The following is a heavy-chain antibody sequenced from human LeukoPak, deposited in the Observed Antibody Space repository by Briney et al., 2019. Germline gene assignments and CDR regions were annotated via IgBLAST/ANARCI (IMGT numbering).Heavy chain of an antibody. Sequence: PGGSLRLSCAASGFTFSSYSMNWVRQAPGKGPEWVSSISSGGSYIFYPDSVKGRFTISRDNAKKLLYLQMNSLRAEDTAVYYCARGGVSGGFDYWGQGTLVTVSS. J-gene: IGHJ4*02. D-gene: IGHD1-26*01. CDR2: ISSGGSYI. V-gene: IGHV3-21*04. CDR3: ARGGVSGGFDY. CDR1: GFTFSSYS.